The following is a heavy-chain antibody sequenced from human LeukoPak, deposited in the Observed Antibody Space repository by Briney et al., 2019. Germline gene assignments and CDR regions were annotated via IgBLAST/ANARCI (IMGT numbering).Heavy chain of an antibody. V-gene: IGHV1-2*02. CDR3: ARDTGSYSSSWYWFDP. D-gene: IGHD6-13*01. CDR1: GYTFTSYG. Sequence: GASVKVSCKASGYTFTSYGIIWVRQAPGQGLEWMGWINPNSGGTNYAQKFQGRVTMTRDTSISTAYMKLSRLRSDDTAVYYCARDTGSYSSSWYWFDPWGQGTLVTVSS. CDR2: INPNSGGT. J-gene: IGHJ5*02.